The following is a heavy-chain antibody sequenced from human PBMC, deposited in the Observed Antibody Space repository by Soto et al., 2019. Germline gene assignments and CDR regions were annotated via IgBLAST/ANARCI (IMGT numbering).Heavy chain of an antibody. CDR1: GYTFTGYY. CDR3: ARGRGGHLPLILDF. D-gene: IGHD3-10*01. V-gene: IGHV1-2*02. Sequence: ASVKVSCKASGYTFTGYYMHWVRQAPGQGLEWMGWINPNSSGTNYAQKFQGRVTMTRDTSISTAYMELSRLRSDDTAVYYCARGRGGHLPLILDFWAGGPLVPVSS. J-gene: IGHJ4*02. CDR2: INPNSSGT.